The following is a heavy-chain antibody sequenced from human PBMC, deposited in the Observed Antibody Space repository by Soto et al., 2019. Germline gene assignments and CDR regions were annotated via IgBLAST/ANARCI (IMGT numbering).Heavy chain of an antibody. D-gene: IGHD4-17*01. V-gene: IGHV3-49*03. CDR2: IRSKAYGGTT. J-gene: IGHJ6*02. CDR1: GFTFGDYS. Sequence: GGSLRLSCSASGFTFGDYSMSWFRPAPGEGLEWVGFIRSKAYGGTTEYAASVKGRFTISRDDSKSIAYLQMNSLKTEDTAVYYCTIYGDYEGYYYGMDVWGQGTTVTVSS. CDR3: TIYGDYEGYYYGMDV.